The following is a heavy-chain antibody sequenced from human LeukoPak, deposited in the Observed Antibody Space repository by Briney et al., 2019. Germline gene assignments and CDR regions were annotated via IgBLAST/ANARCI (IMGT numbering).Heavy chain of an antibody. V-gene: IGHV1-69*04. J-gene: IGHJ4*02. CDR3: ARDLPQVTGTFDY. D-gene: IGHD6-19*01. Sequence: GASVKVSCKASGGTFSSYAISWVRQAPGQGLEWMGRIIPILGIANYAQKFQGRVTITRDTSASTAYMELSSLRSEDTAVYYCARDLPQVTGTFDYWGQGTLVTVSS. CDR1: GGTFSSYA. CDR2: IIPILGIA.